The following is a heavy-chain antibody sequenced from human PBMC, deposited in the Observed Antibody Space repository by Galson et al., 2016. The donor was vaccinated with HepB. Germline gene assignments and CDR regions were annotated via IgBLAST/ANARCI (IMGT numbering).Heavy chain of an antibody. CDR2: ISAYNGDT. J-gene: IGHJ4*02. CDR3: ARTVGAMPELDY. V-gene: IGHV1-18*01. CDR1: GYTFSSTYG. D-gene: IGHD1-26*01. Sequence: SVKVSCKASGYTFSSTYGITWVRQAPGQGLEWMGWISAYNGDTNYAQKFRGRVTMTTDTSTSTAYMELRSLRGDDTAVYYCARTVGAMPELDYWGQGTLVTDSS.